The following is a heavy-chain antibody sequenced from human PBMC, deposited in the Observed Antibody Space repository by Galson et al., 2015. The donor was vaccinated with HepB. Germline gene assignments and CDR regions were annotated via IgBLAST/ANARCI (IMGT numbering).Heavy chain of an antibody. CDR1: GYTFTSYG. CDR3: ARSGSYGYPGTKNLDY. J-gene: IGHJ4*02. D-gene: IGHD5-18*01. CDR2: ISAYNGNT. Sequence: SVKVSCKASGYTFTSYGISWVRQAPGQGLEWMGWISAYNGNTNYAQKLQGRVTMTTDTSTSTAYMELRSLRSDDTAVYYCARSGSYGYPGTKNLDYWGQGTLVTVSS. V-gene: IGHV1-18*04.